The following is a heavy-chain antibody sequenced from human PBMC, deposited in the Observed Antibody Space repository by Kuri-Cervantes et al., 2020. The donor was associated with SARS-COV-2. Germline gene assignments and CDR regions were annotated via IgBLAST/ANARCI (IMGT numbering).Heavy chain of an antibody. CDR3: ARDSGMIVVVIGAFDI. V-gene: IGHV3-23*01. CDR2: ISGSGGST. D-gene: IGHD3-22*01. CDR1: GFTFSSYA. J-gene: IGHJ3*02. Sequence: GGSLRLSCAASGFTFSSYAMSWVRQAPGKGLEWVSAISGSGGSTYYADSVKGRFTISRDNSKNTLYLQMNSLRAEDTAVYYCARDSGMIVVVIGAFDIWGQGTMVTVSS.